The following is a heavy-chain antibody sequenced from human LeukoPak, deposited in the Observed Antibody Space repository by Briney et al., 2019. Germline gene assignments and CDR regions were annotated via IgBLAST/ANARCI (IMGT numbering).Heavy chain of an antibody. Sequence: GGSLRLSCAGSGFTFRIYAMSWVRQAPGKGLEWVSAISGSGGSTYYADSVKGRFTISRDNAKNTVYLHMTSLTAEDTAVYFCARGLMDDYGTDVWGQGTTVTVSS. V-gene: IGHV3-23*01. CDR2: ISGSGGST. CDR1: GFTFRIYA. CDR3: ARGLMDDYGTDV. J-gene: IGHJ6*02. D-gene: IGHD3/OR15-3a*01.